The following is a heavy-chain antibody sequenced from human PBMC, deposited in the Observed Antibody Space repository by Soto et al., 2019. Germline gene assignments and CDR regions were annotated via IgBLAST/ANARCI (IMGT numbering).Heavy chain of an antibody. CDR1: GGSISSGGYY. J-gene: IGHJ5*02. Sequence: PSETLSLTCTVSGGSISSGGYYWSWIRQHPGKGLEWIGYIYYSGSTYYNPSLKSRVTISVDTSKNQFSLKLSSVTAADTAVYYCARGYGSGSYHAARGGSWFDPWGQGTLVTVSS. CDR2: IYYSGST. V-gene: IGHV4-31*03. CDR3: ARGYGSGSYHAARGGSWFDP. D-gene: IGHD3-10*01.